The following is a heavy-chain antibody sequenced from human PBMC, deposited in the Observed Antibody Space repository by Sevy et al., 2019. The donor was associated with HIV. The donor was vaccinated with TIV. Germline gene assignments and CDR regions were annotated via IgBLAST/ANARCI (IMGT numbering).Heavy chain of an antibody. CDR1: GGSISSGGYS. Sequence: SETLSLTCTVSGGSISSGGYSWSWVRQPAGKGLEWIGQIYTSGSANYNPSLKSRVTISIDTSKNQFSLKLSSVTAADTAVYYCAREGTPIRGPGYMDVWGKGTTVTVSS. CDR2: IYTSGSA. CDR3: AREGTPIRGPGYMDV. J-gene: IGHJ6*03. D-gene: IGHD3-10*01. V-gene: IGHV4-61*09.